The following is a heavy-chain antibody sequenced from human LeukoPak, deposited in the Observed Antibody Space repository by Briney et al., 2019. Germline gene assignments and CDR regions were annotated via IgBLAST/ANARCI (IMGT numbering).Heavy chain of an antibody. D-gene: IGHD1-26*01. CDR1: GFTFDDYA. Sequence: GRSLRLSCAASGFTFDDYAMHWVRQAPGRGLEWVSGNSWNSGKIGYADSVKGRFTISRDNAKNSLYLQMSSLRAEDMALYYCAKGQQWELTTYFDDWGQGTLVTVSS. V-gene: IGHV3-9*03. CDR2: NSWNSGKI. J-gene: IGHJ4*02. CDR3: AKGQQWELTTYFDD.